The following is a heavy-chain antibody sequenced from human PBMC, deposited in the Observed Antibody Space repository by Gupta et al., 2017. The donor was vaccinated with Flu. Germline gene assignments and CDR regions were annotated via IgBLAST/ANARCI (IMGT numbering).Heavy chain of an antibody. CDR1: RSYY. Sequence: RSYYWAWIRQPPGKGREWIGSIYYNGRTHYSPSLKSRVTISVDTAKNQCYLSRSAVTAADTAVDHCTREVGGSSLADPWGQGTLVSVSS. D-gene: IGHD1-26*01. CDR3: TREVGGSSLADP. V-gene: IGHV4-39*01. CDR2: IYYNGRT. J-gene: IGHJ5*02.